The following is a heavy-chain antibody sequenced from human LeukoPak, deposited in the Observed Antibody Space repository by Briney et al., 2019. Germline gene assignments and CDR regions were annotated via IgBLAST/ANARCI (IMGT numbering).Heavy chain of an antibody. CDR1: GYSFSKYW. Sequence: GESPQISCTASGYSFSKYWIGWVRQTPGKGLEWMGFIYSDESLIRYSPSFEGQVTISADNSVSTAYLQWSSLKASDTAVYYCARPQAIDTAMAFDYWAREPWSPSPQ. D-gene: IGHD5-18*01. CDR3: ARPQAIDTAMAFDY. J-gene: IGHJ4*02. CDR2: IYSDESLI. V-gene: IGHV5-51*01.